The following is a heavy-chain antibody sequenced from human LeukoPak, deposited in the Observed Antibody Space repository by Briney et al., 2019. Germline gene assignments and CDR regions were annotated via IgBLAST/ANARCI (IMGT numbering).Heavy chain of an antibody. V-gene: IGHV4-34*01. D-gene: IGHD1-1*01. CDR3: ARVNINNWHSCDY. CDR1: GGSFSGYY. Sequence: PSETLSLTCAVYGGSFSGYYWSWIRQPPGKGLEWIGEINHSGSTNYNPSLKSRVTISVDTSKNQFSLKLSSVTAADTAVYYCARVNINNWHSCDYWGQGTLVTVSS. J-gene: IGHJ4*02. CDR2: INHSGST.